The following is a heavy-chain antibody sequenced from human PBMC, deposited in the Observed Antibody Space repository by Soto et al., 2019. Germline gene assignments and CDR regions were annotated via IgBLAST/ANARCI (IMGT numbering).Heavy chain of an antibody. CDR3: ARETGYTTTWTNWFDP. V-gene: IGHV3-21*02. CDR2: ISSSGDYT. CDR1: GFTFSSYT. J-gene: IGHJ5*02. Sequence: EVQLVDSGGGLVKPGGSLRLSCAASGFTFSSYTMNWVRQAPGKGLEWVSSISSSGDYTYYADSMKGRVTISRDNAKNSLYLRVTSLRAEDTAFYYCARETGYTTTWTNWFDPWGQGTLVTVSS. D-gene: IGHD6-13*01.